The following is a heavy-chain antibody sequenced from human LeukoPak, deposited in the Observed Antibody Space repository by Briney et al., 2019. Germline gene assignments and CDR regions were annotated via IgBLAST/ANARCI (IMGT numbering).Heavy chain of an antibody. V-gene: IGHV3-49*04. Sequence: GGSLRLSCTASEFTFGDYALSWVRQAPGKGLEWVGFIRSQEYGGTTEYAASVKGRFTISRDDSKSIAYLQINSLRAEDTAIYYCAKLRSSSITAAAHPWGQGTLVTVSS. CDR3: AKLRSSSITAAAHP. CDR2: IRSQEYGGTT. CDR1: EFTFGDYA. J-gene: IGHJ5*02. D-gene: IGHD6-13*01.